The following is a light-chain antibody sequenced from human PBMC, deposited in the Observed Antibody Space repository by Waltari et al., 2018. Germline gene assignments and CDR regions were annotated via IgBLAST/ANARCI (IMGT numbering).Light chain of an antibody. V-gene: IGLV4-69*01. Sequence: QLELTQSPSASPSLGASVKHTGTLRSGHITKVVAWHQQQPQKGPRYLRKVNSDGSHSRGDEIPVRFSASSSGAERYLTISSLQSEDEADYYCQTGGHGTWVFGGGTKLTVL. CDR1: SGHITKV. CDR3: QTGGHGTWV. J-gene: IGLJ3*02. CDR2: VNSDGSH.